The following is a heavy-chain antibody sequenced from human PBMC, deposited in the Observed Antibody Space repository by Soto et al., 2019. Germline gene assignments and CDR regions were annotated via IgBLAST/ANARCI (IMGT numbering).Heavy chain of an antibody. D-gene: IGHD2-21*01. Sequence: PGGSLRLSCAASGFTFSSYAMSWVRQAPGKGLEWVSAISGSGSRAYYADSVKGRFTISRDNSKNTLYLQMNSLRAEDTAVYYCAKDPVIGPGIAFDIWGQGTKVTVSS. CDR3: AKDPVIGPGIAFDI. CDR1: GFTFSSYA. J-gene: IGHJ3*02. CDR2: ISGSGSRA. V-gene: IGHV3-23*01.